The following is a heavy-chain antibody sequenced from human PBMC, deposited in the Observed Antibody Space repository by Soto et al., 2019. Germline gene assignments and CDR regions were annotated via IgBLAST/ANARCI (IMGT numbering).Heavy chain of an antibody. V-gene: IGHV4-4*07. J-gene: IGHJ5*02. CDR1: GGSISSYY. CDR3: ARVERGHLVRGNWFDP. CDR2: IYTSGST. Sequence: QVQLQESGPGLVKPSETLSLTCTVSGGSISSYYWSWIRQPAGKGLAWIGRIYTSGSTNYNPSLKSRVTMSGGTAKKQFSRKLSSVTAADTAVDYCARVERGHLVRGNWFDPWGQGTMVTVST. D-gene: IGHD6-6*01.